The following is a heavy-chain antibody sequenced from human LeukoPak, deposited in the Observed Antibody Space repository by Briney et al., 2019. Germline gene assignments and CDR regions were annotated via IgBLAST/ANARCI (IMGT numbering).Heavy chain of an antibody. CDR3: ATDRDDPTVAPLYYFDY. CDR1: GFTFSTYA. Sequence: PGGSLRLSCAASGFTFSTYAMSWVRQAPGKGLEWVSGISISGGSTYYADSAKGRFTISRDNSKNTLYLQMNGLRAEDTAIYYCATDRDDPTVAPLYYFDYWGQGALVTVSS. V-gene: IGHV3-23*01. D-gene: IGHD1-1*01. CDR2: ISISGGST. J-gene: IGHJ4*02.